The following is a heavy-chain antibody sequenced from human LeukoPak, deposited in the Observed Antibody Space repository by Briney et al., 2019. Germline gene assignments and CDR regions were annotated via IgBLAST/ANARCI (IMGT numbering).Heavy chain of an antibody. J-gene: IGHJ5*02. CDR2: IYYSGST. Sequence: TPSETLSLTCTVSGGSISSYYWSWIRQPPGKGLEWIGYIYYSGSTNYNPSLKSRVTISVDTSKNQFSLKLSSVTAADTAVYYCARGVGKVNYGDYRHWFDPWGQGTLVTVSS. V-gene: IGHV4-59*01. D-gene: IGHD4-17*01. CDR1: GGSISSYY. CDR3: ARGVGKVNYGDYRHWFDP.